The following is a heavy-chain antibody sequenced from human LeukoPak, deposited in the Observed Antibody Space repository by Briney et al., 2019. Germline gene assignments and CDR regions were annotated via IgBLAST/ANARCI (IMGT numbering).Heavy chain of an antibody. D-gene: IGHD3-10*01. CDR3: ARVKAMVQGVIIDWFDP. Sequence: SETLSLTCTVSGGSISSYYWSWIRQPPGKGLEWIGYIYYSGSTNYNPSLKSRVTISVDTSKNQFSLKLSSVTAADTAVYYCARVKAMVQGVIIDWFDPWGQGTLVTVSS. V-gene: IGHV4-59*01. CDR1: GGSISSYY. J-gene: IGHJ5*02. CDR2: IYYSGST.